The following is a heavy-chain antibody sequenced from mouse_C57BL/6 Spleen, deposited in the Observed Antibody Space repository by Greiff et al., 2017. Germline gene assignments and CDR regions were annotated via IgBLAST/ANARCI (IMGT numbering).Heavy chain of an antibody. CDR3: TRSRDYDDYFDY. CDR2: IYPGNSDT. D-gene: IGHD2-4*01. J-gene: IGHJ2*01. Sequence: VHVKQSGTVLARPGASVKMSCKTSGYTFTSYWMHWVKQRPGQGLEWIGAIYPGNSDTSYNQKFKGKAKLTAVTSASTAYMELSSLTNEDSAVYYCTRSRDYDDYFDYWGQGTTLTVSS. V-gene: IGHV1-5*01. CDR1: GYTFTSYW.